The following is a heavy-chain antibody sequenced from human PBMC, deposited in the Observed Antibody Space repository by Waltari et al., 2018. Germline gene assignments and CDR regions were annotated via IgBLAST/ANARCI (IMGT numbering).Heavy chain of an antibody. D-gene: IGHD5-12*01. Sequence: QVQLQESGPGLVKPSETLSLTCAVSGYSISSGYYWGWIRQPPGKGLEWIGSIYHSGSTCYNPSRKSRVTISLDTSKNQFALKLSSVTAADTAVYYWASFPPLRGANNWFDPWGQGTLVTVSS. CDR1: GYSISSGYY. V-gene: IGHV4-38-2*01. CDR2: IYHSGST. J-gene: IGHJ5*02. CDR3: ASFPPLRGANNWFDP.